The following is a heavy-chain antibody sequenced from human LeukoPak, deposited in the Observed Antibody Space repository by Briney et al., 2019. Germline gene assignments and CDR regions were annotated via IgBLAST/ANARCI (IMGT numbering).Heavy chain of an antibody. CDR2: IYYSGST. CDR3: ARYIVVVPAARRPGWFDP. D-gene: IGHD2-2*01. V-gene: IGHV4-59*01. CDR1: GGSISSYY. Sequence: PSETLSLTCTVSGGSISSYYWSWIRQPRWKGVEWIGYIYYSGSTNYNPSLKSRVTISVDTSKNQFSRKLGSVTAADTAVYYCARYIVVVPAARRPGWFDPWGQGTLVTVSS. J-gene: IGHJ5*02.